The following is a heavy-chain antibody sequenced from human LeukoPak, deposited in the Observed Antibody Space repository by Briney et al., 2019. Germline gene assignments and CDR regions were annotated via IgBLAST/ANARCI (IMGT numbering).Heavy chain of an antibody. Sequence: PSETLSLTCTVSGGSIGSYYWSWIRQPPGKGLEWSGYIYYSGSTNYNPSLKSRVTMSLDTSKNQFSLKLSSVTAADTAVYYCARGNSGYYDSSGYLDRWGQGTLVTVSS. CDR3: ARGNSGYYDSSGYLDR. D-gene: IGHD3-22*01. J-gene: IGHJ4*02. CDR1: GGSIGSYY. V-gene: IGHV4-59*01. CDR2: IYYSGST.